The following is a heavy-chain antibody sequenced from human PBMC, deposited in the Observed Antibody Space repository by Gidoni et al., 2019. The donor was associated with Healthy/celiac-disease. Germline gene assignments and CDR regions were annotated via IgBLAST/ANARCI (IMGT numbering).Heavy chain of an antibody. D-gene: IGHD4-17*01. J-gene: IGHJ3*02. CDR1: SISSGSYY. Sequence: SISSGSYYWSWIRQPAGKGLEWIGRIYTSGSTNYNPSLKSRVTISVDTSKNQFSLKLSSVTAADTAVYYCASEGLDDYGDYRTPGAFDIWGQGTMVTVSS. CDR2: IYTSGST. V-gene: IGHV4-61*02. CDR3: ASEGLDDYGDYRTPGAFDI.